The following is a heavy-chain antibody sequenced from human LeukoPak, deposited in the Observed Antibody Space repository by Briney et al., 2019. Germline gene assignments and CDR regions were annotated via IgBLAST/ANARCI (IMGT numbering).Heavy chain of an antibody. J-gene: IGHJ4*02. Sequence: PGGSLRLSCAASGFTFSSYWMHWVRQAPGKGLEWVSYISTTSSFTKYADSVKGRFTISRDNAKNSLYLQMNSLRAEDTAVYYCARNTGTYDYWGQGTLVTVSS. V-gene: IGHV3-21*05. CDR3: ARNTGTYDY. D-gene: IGHD1-1*01. CDR1: GFTFSSYW. CDR2: ISTTSSFT.